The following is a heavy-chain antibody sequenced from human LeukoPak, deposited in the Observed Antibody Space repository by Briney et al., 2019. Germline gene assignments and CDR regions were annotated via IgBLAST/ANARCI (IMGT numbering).Heavy chain of an antibody. CDR1: GGSFSGYY. CDR2: INHSGST. CDR3: ARVGAGQQLDY. D-gene: IGHD6-13*01. J-gene: IGHJ4*02. Sequence: SEALSLTCAVYGGSFSGYYWSWIRQPPGKGLEWIGEINHSGSTNYNPSLKSRVTISVDTSKNQFSLKLSSVTAADTAVYYCARVGAGQQLDYWGQGTLVTVSS. V-gene: IGHV4-34*01.